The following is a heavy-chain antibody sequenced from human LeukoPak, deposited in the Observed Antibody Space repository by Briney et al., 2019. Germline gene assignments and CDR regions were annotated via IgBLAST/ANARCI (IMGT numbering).Heavy chain of an antibody. CDR3: ARGVLRLRSSSDYYYYMDV. J-gene: IGHJ6*03. V-gene: IGHV3-23*01. CDR1: GFTFGSYA. Sequence: GGSLRLSCTASGFTFGSYAMSWVRQAPGKGLEWVSSISGGSEDTYYADSVKGRFTISRDNFKSTLYLQMNSLRAEDTSVYYCARGVLRLRSSSDYYYYMDVWGKGTTVTVSS. D-gene: IGHD6-6*01. CDR2: ISGGSEDT.